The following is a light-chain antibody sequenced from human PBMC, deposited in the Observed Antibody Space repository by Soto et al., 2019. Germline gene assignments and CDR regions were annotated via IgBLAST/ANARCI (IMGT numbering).Light chain of an antibody. J-gene: IGLJ3*02. CDR2: GNS. Sequence: QSVLTQPPSVSGAPGQRVTISCTGSSSNIWAGYDVHWYQQLPGTAPKLLIYGNSNRPSGVPDRFPGSKSGTSASLAITGLQAEDEADYYCQSYDSSLSGWVFGGGTKLTVL. V-gene: IGLV1-40*01. CDR3: QSYDSSLSGWV. CDR1: SSNIWAGYD.